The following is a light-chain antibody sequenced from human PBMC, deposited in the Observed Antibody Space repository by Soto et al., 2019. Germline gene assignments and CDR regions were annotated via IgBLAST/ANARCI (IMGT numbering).Light chain of an antibody. CDR3: QQGNTYPLT. CDR2: TAS. Sequence: DIQLTQSPSSVSASIGDRVTMTCRASQGVTRWVAWYQQKPGKVPKLLIYTASRLQSGVPARFSASGFGTDFTLTISSLQAEDFATYHCQQGNTYPLTFGGGTKVDIK. J-gene: IGKJ4*02. V-gene: IGKV1-12*01. CDR1: QGVTRW.